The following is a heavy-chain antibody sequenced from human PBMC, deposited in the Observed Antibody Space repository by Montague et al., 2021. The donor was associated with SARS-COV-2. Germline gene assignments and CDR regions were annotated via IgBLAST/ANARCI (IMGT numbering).Heavy chain of an antibody. CDR3: ARIPYGDVI. Sequence: SLRLSCAASGFTVSSNYMSLFRQAPGKGLEWVSVIYSGGSTYYADSVKGRFTISRDNSKNTLYLQMNSLRAEDTAVYYCARIPYGDVIWGQGTLVTVSS. V-gene: IGHV3-53*01. D-gene: IGHD2-21*01. J-gene: IGHJ4*02. CDR1: GFTVSSNY. CDR2: IYSGGST.